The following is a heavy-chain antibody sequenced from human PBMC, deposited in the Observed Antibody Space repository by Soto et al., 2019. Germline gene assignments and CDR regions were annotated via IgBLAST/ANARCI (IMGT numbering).Heavy chain of an antibody. V-gene: IGHV3-74*01. CDR1: GFTFRSFW. CDR2: IKNDGSST. D-gene: IGHD6-19*01. J-gene: IGHJ6*02. Sequence: GGSMRLSCSASGFTFRSFWMHWVRQVPGKGLVWVSRIKNDGSSTNYADSVKGRFTISRDNAENTLYLQMDSLRAEDTAVYYSARERAEGMDVWGQGTTVTVSS. CDR3: ARERAEGMDV.